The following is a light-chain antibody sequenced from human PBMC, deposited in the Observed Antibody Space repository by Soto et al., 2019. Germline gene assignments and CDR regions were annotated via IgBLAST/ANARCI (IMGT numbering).Light chain of an antibody. V-gene: IGKV3-11*01. CDR2: DAS. CDR3: QHPFT. J-gene: IGKJ3*01. CDR1: QSVSSY. Sequence: EIVLTQSPATLSLSPGERATLSCRASQSVSSYLAWYQQKPGQAPRLLIYDASNRATGIPARFSGSGSGTDFTLTISSLEPEDFAVYYCQHPFTFGPGTKVDIK.